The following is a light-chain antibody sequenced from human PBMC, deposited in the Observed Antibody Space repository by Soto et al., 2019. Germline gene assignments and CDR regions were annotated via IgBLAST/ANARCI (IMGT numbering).Light chain of an antibody. Sequence: QSALTQPASVSGSPGQSITMSCTGASSDIDGYDYVSWYQHHPGDAPKLLIYDVTNRPSGVSNLYSASKSGNTASLTFSGLQAEDEADYYCSSYTRRNTVVFGGGTKLTVL. V-gene: IGLV2-14*01. CDR2: DVT. J-gene: IGLJ2*01. CDR3: SSYTRRNTVV. CDR1: SSDIDGYDY.